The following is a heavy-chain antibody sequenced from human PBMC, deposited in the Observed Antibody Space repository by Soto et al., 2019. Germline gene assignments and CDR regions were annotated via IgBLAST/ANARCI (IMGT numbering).Heavy chain of an antibody. Sequence: QVQLVQSGAEVKKPGASVKVSCKASGFTFTTYGITWVRQAPGQGLEWMGWVSDYNGNTNYAQNLQGRVTMTTDTSTSTAYMELRSLRSDDTAMYYCAREEWYLLKAIDYWGQGTLVTVSS. CDR3: AREEWYLLKAIDY. CDR1: GFTFTTYG. V-gene: IGHV1-18*01. D-gene: IGHD3-3*01. J-gene: IGHJ4*02. CDR2: VSDYNGNT.